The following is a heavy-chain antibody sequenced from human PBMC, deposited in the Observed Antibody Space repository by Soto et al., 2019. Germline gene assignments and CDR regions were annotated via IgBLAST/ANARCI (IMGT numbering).Heavy chain of an antibody. V-gene: IGHV1-3*01. CDR1: GYTFTNYA. Sequence: QVQLVQSGAEVKKPGASVKVSCKASGYTFTNYAMHWVRQAPGQRLEWMGWINAGNGNTKYSQKFQDRVTITRDTSTSTAYMELSSLTSEDTAVYYCARDSHGCDYWGQGTLVTVSS. D-gene: IGHD6-19*01. CDR3: ARDSHGCDY. CDR2: INAGNGNT. J-gene: IGHJ4*02.